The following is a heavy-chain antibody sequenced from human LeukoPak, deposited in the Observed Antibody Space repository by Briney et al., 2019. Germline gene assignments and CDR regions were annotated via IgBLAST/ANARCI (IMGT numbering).Heavy chain of an antibody. CDR2: ISSSSNYT. J-gene: IGHJ4*02. V-gene: IGHV3-21*01. CDR3: ARDRSSGWYIFDY. Sequence: PGGSLRLSCAASGFTFNSYSMNWVRQAPGKGLEWVSSISSSSNYTYYADSVKGRFTISRGNAKNSLYLQMNSLRAEDTAVYYCARDRSSGWYIFDYWGQGTLVTVSS. CDR1: GFTFNSYS. D-gene: IGHD6-19*01.